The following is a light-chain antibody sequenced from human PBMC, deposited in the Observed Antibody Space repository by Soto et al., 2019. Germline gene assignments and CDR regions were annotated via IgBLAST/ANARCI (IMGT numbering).Light chain of an antibody. J-gene: IGLJ2*01. CDR2: EGS. Sequence: QSALTQPASVSGSPGQSITISCTGTSSDVGSYNLVSRYQQHPGKAPKLTIYEGSKRPSGVSNRFSGSKSGNTASLTISGLQAEDEADYYCCSYAGSSTVVFGGGTKLTVL. CDR3: CSYAGSSTVV. V-gene: IGLV2-23*01. CDR1: SSDVGSYNL.